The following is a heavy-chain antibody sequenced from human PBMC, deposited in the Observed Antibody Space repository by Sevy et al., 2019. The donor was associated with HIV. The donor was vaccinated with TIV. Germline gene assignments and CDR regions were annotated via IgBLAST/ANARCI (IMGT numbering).Heavy chain of an antibody. J-gene: IGHJ5*02. CDR1: AYTFGSYV. CDR2: ISGYNSNR. CDR3: ARCLGGLRPWEYNWFDP. Sequence: ASVKVSCKASAYTFGSYVISWVRQAPGQGLGWMGGISGYNSNRKNAQKFKDRVTMTTDTSTRTAYMELRSLRSDDTAVYYCARCLGGLRPWEYNWFDPWGQGTLVTVSS. V-gene: IGHV1-18*01. D-gene: IGHD1-26*01.